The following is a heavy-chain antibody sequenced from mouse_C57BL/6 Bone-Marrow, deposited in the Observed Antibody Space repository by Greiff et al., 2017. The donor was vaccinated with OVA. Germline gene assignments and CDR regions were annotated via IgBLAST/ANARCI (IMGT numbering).Heavy chain of an antibody. CDR3: ARSGLCRD. V-gene: IGHV1-82*01. J-gene: IGHJ2*01. CDR1: GYAFSRSW. D-gene: IGHD3-1*01. Sequence: VQLVESGPELVKPGASVKISCKASGYAFSRSWLNWVKQRPGKGLEWIGRIYPGDGDTNYNGKFKGKATLTADKSSSTAYMQLSSLTSEDSAVYFCARSGLCRDWGQGTTLTVSS. CDR2: IYPGDGDT.